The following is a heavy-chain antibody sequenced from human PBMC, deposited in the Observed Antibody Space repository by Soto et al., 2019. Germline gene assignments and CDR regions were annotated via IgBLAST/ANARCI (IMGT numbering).Heavy chain of an antibody. CDR1: GYTFSSYS. J-gene: IGHJ4*02. CDR3: ARDNGYYDF. D-gene: IGHD2-8*01. V-gene: IGHV1-18*01. Sequence: QIQMVQSGAEVKQPGASVKISCKTSGYTFSSYSINWVRQAPGQGLEWMAWISTTSGNTHYAERVKGRVTVTLDKSARTAFMEMWGLTSDDTAVYLCARDNGYYDFWGQGTLVTVSS. CDR2: ISTTSGNT.